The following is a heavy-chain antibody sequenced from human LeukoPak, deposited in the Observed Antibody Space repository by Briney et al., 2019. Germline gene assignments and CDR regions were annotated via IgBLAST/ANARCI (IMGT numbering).Heavy chain of an antibody. J-gene: IGHJ1*01. CDR1: GGSISSSSYY. D-gene: IGHD4-17*01. CDR2: IYYSGSP. V-gene: IGHV4-39*01. Sequence: SETLSLTCTVSGGSISSSSYYWGWIRQPQGKGLEWIGNIYYSGSPYYNPSLKSRVTISVDTSKNQFSLKLSSVTAADTAVYYCARTRDYGDYYFQYWGQGTLVTVSS. CDR3: ARTRDYGDYYFQY.